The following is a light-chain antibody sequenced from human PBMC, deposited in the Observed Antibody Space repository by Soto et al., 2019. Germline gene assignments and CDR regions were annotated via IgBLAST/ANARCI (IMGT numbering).Light chain of an antibody. CDR1: QSVSSSY. J-gene: IGKJ2*01. V-gene: IGKV3-20*01. Sequence: EIVVTQSPGTLSLSPGERATLSCRASQSVSSSYLAWYQQKPGQAPRLLIYGASSRATGIPDRFSGSGSGTDFTLTISRLEPEDFAVYYCQQYGSSRPLYTFGQGTKLEIK. CDR2: GAS. CDR3: QQYGSSRPLYT.